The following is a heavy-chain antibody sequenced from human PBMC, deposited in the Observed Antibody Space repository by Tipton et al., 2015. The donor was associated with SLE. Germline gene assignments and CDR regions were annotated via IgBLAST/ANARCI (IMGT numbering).Heavy chain of an antibody. Sequence: LRLSCTVSGGSISSYYWGWIRQPPGRGLEWIGYIHTSGSTSYNPSLKSRVTMSVDTSKNQVSLKLSSVTAADTAVYYCARRGIKSSTWYSLDYWGQGTLVTVSS. CDR3: ARRGIKSSTWYSLDY. V-gene: IGHV4-4*08. CDR2: IHTSGST. J-gene: IGHJ4*02. D-gene: IGHD6-13*01. CDR1: GGSISSYY.